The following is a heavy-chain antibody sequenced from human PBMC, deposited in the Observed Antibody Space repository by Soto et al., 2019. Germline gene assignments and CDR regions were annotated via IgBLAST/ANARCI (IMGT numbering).Heavy chain of an antibody. V-gene: IGHV4-30-4*01. CDR2: IYYSGST. D-gene: IGHD5-12*01. CDR3: AREGGLPTTTMYYFDY. CDR1: GGSISSGDHY. J-gene: IGHJ4*02. Sequence: PSETLSLTCTVSGGSISSGDHYWSWIRQPPGKGLEWIGYIYYSGSTYYNPSLKSRVTISVDTSKNQFSLKLSSVTAADTAVYYCAREGGLPTTTMYYFDYWGQGTLVTVSS.